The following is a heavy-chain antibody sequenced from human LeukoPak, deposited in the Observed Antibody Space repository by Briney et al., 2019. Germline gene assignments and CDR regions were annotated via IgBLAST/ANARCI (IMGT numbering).Heavy chain of an antibody. V-gene: IGHV3-48*03. CDR2: MSSSGRTI. Sequence: GGSLRLSCAASGFTFSNYEMNWVRQAPGKGLEWVSYMSSSGRTIYYADSVKGRFTISRDNAKNSLYLQMNSLRAEDTAVYYCARAYYGSGSYKAYFDPWGQGTLVTVSS. J-gene: IGHJ5*02. D-gene: IGHD3-10*01. CDR3: ARAYYGSGSYKAYFDP. CDR1: GFTFSNYE.